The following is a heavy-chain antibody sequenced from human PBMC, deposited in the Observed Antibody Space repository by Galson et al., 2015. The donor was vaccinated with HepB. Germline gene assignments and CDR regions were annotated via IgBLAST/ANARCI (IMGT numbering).Heavy chain of an antibody. D-gene: IGHD3-16*01. Sequence: SLRLSCAASGFTFSSYNMYWVRQAPGKGLEWVALIWYDGSNKYYADSVKGRFTISRDNSRKTLYLQMNSLRVEDTAVYYCARDPSYLGAPVYWFDPWGQGTLVTVSS. CDR3: ARDPSYLGAPVYWFDP. V-gene: IGHV3-33*01. J-gene: IGHJ5*02. CDR1: GFTFSSYN. CDR2: IWYDGSNK.